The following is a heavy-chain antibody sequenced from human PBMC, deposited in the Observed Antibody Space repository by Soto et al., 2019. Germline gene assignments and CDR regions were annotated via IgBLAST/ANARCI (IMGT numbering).Heavy chain of an antibody. Sequence: GGSLRLSCAASGFTFSDYYMSWIRQAPGKGLEWVSYISSSGSTIYYADSVKGRFTISRDNAKHSLYLQMNSLRAEGTAVYYCARVHDSTGSGWFDPWGQGTLVTVSS. CDR3: ARVHDSTGSGWFDP. D-gene: IGHD3-22*01. CDR1: GFTFSDYY. CDR2: ISSSGSTI. J-gene: IGHJ5*02. V-gene: IGHV3-11*01.